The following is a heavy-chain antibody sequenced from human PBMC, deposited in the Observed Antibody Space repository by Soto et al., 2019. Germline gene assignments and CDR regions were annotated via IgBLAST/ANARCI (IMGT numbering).Heavy chain of an antibody. CDR1: SGSISSSNW. V-gene: IGHV4-4*02. J-gene: IGHJ4*02. CDR2: IYHSGST. D-gene: IGHD3-10*01. Sequence: QVQLQESGPGLVKPSGTLSLTCAVSSGSISSSNWWSWVRQPPGKGLEWIGEIYHSGSTNYNPSLKSRVTIAVDKSKNQFSLKLSSVTAADTAVYYCARAYGSGSYSDYYFDYWGQGTLVTVSS. CDR3: ARAYGSGSYSDYYFDY.